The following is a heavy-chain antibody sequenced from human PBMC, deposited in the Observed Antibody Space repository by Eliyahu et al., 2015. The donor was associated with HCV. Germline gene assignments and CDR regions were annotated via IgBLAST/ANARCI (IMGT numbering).Heavy chain of an antibody. J-gene: IGHJ4*02. Sequence: VHLVESGGGLXRPGGSLXXSCAXSGFTXXTXTMNWVPQASREGAGRGSHSLVPTNTYIHYADSVKGRFTISRDNTKNSLYLQMNNLRAEDTAVYYCARAYTSGSYFDSAPDFWGQGTLVTVSS. CDR2: LVPTNTYI. CDR1: GFTXXTXT. CDR3: ARAYTSGSYFDSAPDF. D-gene: IGHD3-10*01. V-gene: IGHV3-21*01.